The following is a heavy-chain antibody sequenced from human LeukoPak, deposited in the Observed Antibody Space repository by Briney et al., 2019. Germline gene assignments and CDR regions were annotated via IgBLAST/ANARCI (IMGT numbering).Heavy chain of an antibody. D-gene: IGHD6-19*01. CDR2: AYYRSKWYN. V-gene: IGHV6-1*01. Sequence: SQTLSLTCAISGDSVSSNSAAWNWIRQPPSRGLEWLGRAYYRSKWYNDYAVSVKSRITIYPDTSKNQFSLQLNSVTPEDTAVYYCARGAVAGTDYYYYYGMDVWGQGTTVTVSS. J-gene: IGHJ6*02. CDR1: GDSVSSNSAA. CDR3: ARGAVAGTDYYYYYGMDV.